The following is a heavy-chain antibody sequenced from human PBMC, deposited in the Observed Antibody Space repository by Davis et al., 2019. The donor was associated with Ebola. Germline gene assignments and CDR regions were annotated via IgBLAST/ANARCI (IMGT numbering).Heavy chain of an antibody. CDR2: ISGSGGST. J-gene: IGHJ5*02. CDR1: GFTFSSYS. D-gene: IGHD3-22*01. Sequence: GESLKISCAASGFTFSSYSMNWVRQAPGKGLEWVSAISGSGGSTYYADSVKGRFTISRDNSKNTLYLQMNSLRAEDTAVYYCARDPGYYDSSGYMFDPWGQGTLVTVSS. V-gene: IGHV3-23*01. CDR3: ARDPGYYDSSGYMFDP.